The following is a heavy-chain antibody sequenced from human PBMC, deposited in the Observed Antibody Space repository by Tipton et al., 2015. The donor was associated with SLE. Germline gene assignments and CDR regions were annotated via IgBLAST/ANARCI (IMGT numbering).Heavy chain of an antibody. J-gene: IGHJ4*02. CDR2: SSYTGST. CDR1: GGSISRSYY. CDR3: ARGGHTAMVTFDY. V-gene: IGHV4-39*07. D-gene: IGHD5-18*01. Sequence: TLSLTCTVSGGSISRSYYWGWIRQSPGKGLEWIGSSSYTGSTYYNPSLKSRVTISVDTSKNQFSLKLRSMTAADTAVYYCARGGHTAMVTFDYWGQGTLVTVSS.